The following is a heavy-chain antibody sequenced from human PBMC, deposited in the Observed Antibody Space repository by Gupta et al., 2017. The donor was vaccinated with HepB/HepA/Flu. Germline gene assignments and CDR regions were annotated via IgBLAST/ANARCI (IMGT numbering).Heavy chain of an antibody. CDR1: GFTFSSYA. V-gene: IGHV3-23*01. Sequence: EVQLLESGGGLVQPGWSLSLSCAASGFTFSSYAMSWVRQAPGEGLEWVSAISGSGGSTYYADSVKGRFTISRDNSKNTLYLQMNSLRAEDTAVYYCARWDIVVVPSGDYYYYMDVWGKGTTVTVSS. J-gene: IGHJ6*03. D-gene: IGHD2-2*01. CDR2: ISGSGGST. CDR3: ARWDIVVVPSGDYYYYMDV.